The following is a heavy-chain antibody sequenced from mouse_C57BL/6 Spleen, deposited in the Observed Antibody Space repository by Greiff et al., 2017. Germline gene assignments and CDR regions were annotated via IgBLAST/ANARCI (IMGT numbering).Heavy chain of an antibody. CDR2: IAPNSGGT. CDR1: GYTFTSYW. Sequence: QVQLQQPGAELVKPGASVKLSCKASGYTFTSYWMHWVKQRPGRGLAWIGRIAPNSGGTKYNEKFKSKATLTVDKHSSTAYMQLSSLTSEDSAVYYCARGGYYGSSPYFDYGGQGTTLTVSS. V-gene: IGHV1-72*01. CDR3: ARGGYYGSSPYFDY. D-gene: IGHD1-1*01. J-gene: IGHJ2*01.